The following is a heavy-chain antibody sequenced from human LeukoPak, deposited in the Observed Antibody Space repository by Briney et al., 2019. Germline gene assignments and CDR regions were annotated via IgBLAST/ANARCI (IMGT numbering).Heavy chain of an antibody. Sequence: GGSLRLSCAASGFTVSSNYMSWVRQAPGKGLEWVGRIKTKNEGVTTDYAAPVKGRFTISRDDSKNTLYLQMNSLKTEDTAVYYCTTEDIVATIRYWGQGTLVTVSS. CDR2: IKTKNEGVTT. D-gene: IGHD5-12*01. V-gene: IGHV3-15*01. J-gene: IGHJ4*02. CDR1: GFTVSSNY. CDR3: TTEDIVATIRY.